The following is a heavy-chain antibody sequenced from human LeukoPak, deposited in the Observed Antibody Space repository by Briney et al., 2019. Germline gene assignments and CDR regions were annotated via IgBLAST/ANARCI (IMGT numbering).Heavy chain of an antibody. V-gene: IGHV4-59*08. CDR1: GGSISSYY. J-gene: IGHJ4*02. CDR3: ARRYYGNSGYFATVFDS. Sequence: PSETLSLTCTVSGGSISSYYWSWIRQPPGKGLEWLGYITFSGNPNYNPSLKTRVTISVDTSNNQFSLKLRSVTAADTAFYYCARRYYGNSGYFATVFDSWGQGTLVTVSS. CDR2: ITFSGNP. D-gene: IGHD3-22*01.